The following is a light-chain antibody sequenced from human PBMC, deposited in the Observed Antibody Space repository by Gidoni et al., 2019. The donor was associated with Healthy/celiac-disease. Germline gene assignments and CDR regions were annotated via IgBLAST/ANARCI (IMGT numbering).Light chain of an antibody. V-gene: IGLV2-14*03. CDR1: NSDVGRYDY. Sequence: QSALTQPASVSGSPGQSITISCIGTNSDVGRYDYVSWYQQHPGKAPKLMIYDVTNRPSGVSNRFSGSKSGSTASLTVSGLQTEDEADYYCSSYTTSSTLVFGGGTKLTVL. CDR3: SSYTTSSTLV. CDR2: DVT. J-gene: IGLJ2*01.